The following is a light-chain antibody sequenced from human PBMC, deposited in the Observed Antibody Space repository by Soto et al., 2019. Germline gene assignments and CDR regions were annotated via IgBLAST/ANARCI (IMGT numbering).Light chain of an antibody. CDR3: SSHAAAGV. CDR1: SSDIGAYDY. V-gene: IGLV2-8*01. CDR2: EVS. Sequence: QSALTQPPSASGSPGQSVTISCTGTSSDIGAYDYVSWYQQHPGNAPKLMIYEVSKRPSGVPDRFSGSKSGNTASLTVSGLQTEDEAYYYCSSHAAAGVFGGGTKVTVL. J-gene: IGLJ3*02.